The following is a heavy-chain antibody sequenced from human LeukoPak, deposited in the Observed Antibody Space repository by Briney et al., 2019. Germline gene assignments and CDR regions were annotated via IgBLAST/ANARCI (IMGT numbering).Heavy chain of an antibody. Sequence: ASVKVSCKASGYTFTSFYMHWVRQAPGQGLEWMGIINPRGGSATSAQKFQGRVTLTRDTSTSTVYMELSSLRSEDTAVYYCARDYHGSGSLTTFDYWGQGTLVTVSS. CDR3: ARDYHGSGSLTTFDY. D-gene: IGHD3-10*01. V-gene: IGHV1-46*01. J-gene: IGHJ4*02. CDR2: INPRGGSA. CDR1: GYTFTSFY.